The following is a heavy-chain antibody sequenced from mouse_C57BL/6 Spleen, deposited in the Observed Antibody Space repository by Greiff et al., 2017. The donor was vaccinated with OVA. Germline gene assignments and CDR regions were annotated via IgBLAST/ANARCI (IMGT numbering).Heavy chain of an antibody. V-gene: IGHV1-15*01. CDR2: IDPETGGT. Sequence: VKLVESGAELVRPGASVTLSCKASGYTFTDYEMHWVKQTPVHGLEWIGAIDPETGGTAYNQKFKGKAILTADKSSSTAYMELRSLTSEDSAVYYCTRRGVVAPYYYAMDYWGQGTSVTVSS. J-gene: IGHJ4*01. CDR1: GYTFTDYE. CDR3: TRRGVVAPYYYAMDY. D-gene: IGHD1-1*01.